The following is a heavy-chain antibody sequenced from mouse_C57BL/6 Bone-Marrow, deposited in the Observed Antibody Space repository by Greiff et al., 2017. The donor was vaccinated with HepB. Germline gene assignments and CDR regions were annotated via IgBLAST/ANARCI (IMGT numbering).Heavy chain of an antibody. CDR2: ISSGSSTI. J-gene: IGHJ3*01. V-gene: IGHV5-17*01. CDR1: GFTFRDSG. Sequence: DVKLVESGGGLVKPGGSLKLSCAASGFTFRDSGMHWVRQAPEKGLEWVAYISSGSSTIYYADTVKGRFTISRDNAKNTLFLQMTSLRSEGTAMYYCAKKAYWGQGTLVTVSA. CDR3: AKKAY.